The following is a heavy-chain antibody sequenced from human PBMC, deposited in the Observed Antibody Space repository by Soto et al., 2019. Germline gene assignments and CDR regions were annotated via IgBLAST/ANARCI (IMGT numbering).Heavy chain of an antibody. CDR1: GFTFSSYS. V-gene: IGHV3-21*01. D-gene: IGHD6-6*01. Sequence: PGGSLRLSCAASGFTFSSYSMNWVRQAPGKGLEWVSSISSSSSYIYYADSVKGRFTISRDNAKNSLYPQMNSLRAEDTAVYYCARDPSSSSLYWFDPWGQGTLVTVS. J-gene: IGHJ5*02. CDR3: ARDPSSSSLYWFDP. CDR2: ISSSSSYI.